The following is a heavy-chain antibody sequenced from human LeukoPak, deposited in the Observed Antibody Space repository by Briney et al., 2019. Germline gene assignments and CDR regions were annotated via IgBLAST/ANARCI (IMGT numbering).Heavy chain of an antibody. J-gene: IGHJ4*02. D-gene: IGHD4-17*01. CDR2: IIPIFGTA. CDR1: GGTFSSYA. V-gene: IGHV1-69*01. Sequence: EASVKVSCNASGGTFSSYAISWVRQAPGQGLEWMGGIIPIFGTANYAQKFQGRVTITADESTSTAYMELSSLRSEDTAVYYCARTQHEPDDYGDYHPETQSKQEDDDYWGQGTLVTVSS. CDR3: ARTQHEPDDYGDYHPETQSKQEDDDY.